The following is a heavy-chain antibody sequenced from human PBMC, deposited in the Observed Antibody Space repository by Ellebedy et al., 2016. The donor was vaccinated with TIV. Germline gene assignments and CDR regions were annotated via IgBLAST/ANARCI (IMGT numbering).Heavy chain of an antibody. J-gene: IGHJ6*02. CDR1: GFTFSSYA. D-gene: IGHD3-3*01. CDR2: LSGSGGTT. CDR3: AKGDDFWSGYSPTYYYALDV. V-gene: IGHV3-23*01. Sequence: GESLKISXAASGFTFSSYAMSWVRQAPGRGLEWVSGLSGSGGTTYYTDSVKGRFTISRDNSKNTLYLQLKSLRAEDTAVYYCAKGDDFWSGYSPTYYYALDVWGQGTTVTVSS.